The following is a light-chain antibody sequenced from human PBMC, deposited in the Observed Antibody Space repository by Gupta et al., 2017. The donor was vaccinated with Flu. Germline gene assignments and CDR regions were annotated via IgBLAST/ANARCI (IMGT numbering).Light chain of an antibody. V-gene: IGLV6-57*01. CDR1: SGSIASAY. CDR2: ENK. Sequence: NFVLTQPHSVSESPGKTVTLSCTRSSGSIASAYVQWYQQRPGSSPTTVIYENKQRPSGVPDRFSGSIDNSNSASLTISGLRTEDEADYYCQSYDVTTYVFETGTKVTVL. CDR3: QSYDVTTYV. J-gene: IGLJ1*01.